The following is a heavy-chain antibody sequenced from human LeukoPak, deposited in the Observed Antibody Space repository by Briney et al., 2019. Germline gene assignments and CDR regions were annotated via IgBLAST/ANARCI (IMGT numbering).Heavy chain of an antibody. CDR2: MNPNSGNT. CDR1: GYTFTSYD. J-gene: IGHJ6*03. CDR3: ARSMYYYDSSGYYFYYYYYMDV. Sequence: ASVKVSCKASGYTFTSYDIDWVRQATGQGLEWMGWMNPNSGNTGYAQKFQGRVTMTRNTSISTAYMELSSLRSEDTAVYYCARSMYYYDSSGYYFYYYYYMDVWGKGTTVTISS. V-gene: IGHV1-8*01. D-gene: IGHD3-22*01.